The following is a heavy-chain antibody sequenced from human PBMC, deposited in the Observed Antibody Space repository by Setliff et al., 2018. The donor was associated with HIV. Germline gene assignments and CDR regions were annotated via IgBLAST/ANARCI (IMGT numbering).Heavy chain of an antibody. CDR3: ATKVYCTNGVCLDAFDI. J-gene: IGHJ3*02. V-gene: IGHV1-2*06. D-gene: IGHD2-8*01. Sequence: ASVKVSCKASGYTFTAYYIHWVRQAPGQGLERMGRIIPNSGATNYAQKFQGRVTMTRDTSISTAYMELSRLRSDDTAIYYCATKVYCTNGVCLDAFDIWG. CDR2: IIPNSGAT. CDR1: GYTFTAYY.